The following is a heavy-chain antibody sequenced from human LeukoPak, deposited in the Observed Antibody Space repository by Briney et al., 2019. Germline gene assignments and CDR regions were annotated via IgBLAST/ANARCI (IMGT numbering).Heavy chain of an antibody. CDR3: ARGSRVVVAAFRRPFDY. D-gene: IGHD2-15*01. CDR2: INHSGST. Sequence: SETLSLTCAVYGGSFSGYYWSWIRQPPGKGLEWIGEINHSGSTNYNPSLKSRVTISVDTSKNRFSLKLSSVTAADTAVYYCARGSRVVVAAFRRPFDYWGQGTLVTVSS. V-gene: IGHV4-34*01. J-gene: IGHJ4*02. CDR1: GGSFSGYY.